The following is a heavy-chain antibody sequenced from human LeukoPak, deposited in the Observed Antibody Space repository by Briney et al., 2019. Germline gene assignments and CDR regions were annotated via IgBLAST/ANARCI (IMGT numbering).Heavy chain of an antibody. CDR2: ISAYNGNT. J-gene: IGHJ4*02. CDR3: ARDHRLARYYYDSSGYRYNN. V-gene: IGHV1-18*01. D-gene: IGHD3-22*01. CDR1: GYTFTSYG. Sequence: GASVKVSCKASGYTFTSYGISWVRQAPGQGLEWMGWISAYNGNTNYAQKFQGRVTMTRDTSISTAYMELSRLRSDDTAVYYCARDHRLARYYYDSSGYRYNNWGQGTLVTVSS.